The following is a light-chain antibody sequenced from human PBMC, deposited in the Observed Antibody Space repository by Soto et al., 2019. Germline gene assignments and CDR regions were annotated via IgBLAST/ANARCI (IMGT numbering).Light chain of an antibody. CDR1: SSNIGSNS. CDR2: SND. Sequence: QSDLTHPPSASGTPGQRFTIASYGISSNIGSNSVNWYQQLPGTAPKLLIYSNDRRPSGVPDRFSGSKSGTSASLAISGLQSEDEADYYCAAWDDSLNGYVFGTGTKVTVL. J-gene: IGLJ1*01. CDR3: AAWDDSLNGYV. V-gene: IGLV1-44*01.